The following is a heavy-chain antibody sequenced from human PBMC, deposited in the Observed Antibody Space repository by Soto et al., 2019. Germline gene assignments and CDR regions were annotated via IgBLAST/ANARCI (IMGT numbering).Heavy chain of an antibody. CDR3: ARSPEATVTAFDY. V-gene: IGHV4-31*03. CDR1: GGSISSGGYY. CDR2: IYSSGCT. D-gene: IGHD4-17*01. Sequence: QVQLQESGPGLVKPSQTLSLTCTVSGGSISSGGYYWSWIRQHPGKGLECIGYIYSSGCTYYNPSLKSRVTISVDTSKNQFSLKLSSVTAADTAVYYCARSPEATVTAFDYWGQGTLVTVSS. J-gene: IGHJ4*02.